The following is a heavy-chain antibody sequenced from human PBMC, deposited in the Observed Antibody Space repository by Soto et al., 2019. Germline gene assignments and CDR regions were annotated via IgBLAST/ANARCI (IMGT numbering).Heavy chain of an antibody. CDR2: INPSGGST. D-gene: IGHD2-15*01. V-gene: IGHV1-46*01. J-gene: IGHJ4*02. CDR3: ARNRGFCSAGTCYMFDY. Sequence: QVQLVQSGSEVKKPGASVKISCKASGYTFTSYDMQWVRQAPGQGLEWMGIINPSGGSTSYAQRFKGRVTMTSDTSTSTVYMELSSLRSEDTAVYYCARNRGFCSAGTCYMFDYWGQGTLVTVSS. CDR1: GYTFTSYD.